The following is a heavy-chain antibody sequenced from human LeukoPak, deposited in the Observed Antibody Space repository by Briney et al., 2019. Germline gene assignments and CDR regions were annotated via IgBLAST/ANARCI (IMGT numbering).Heavy chain of an antibody. J-gene: IGHJ4*02. CDR3: VRYRPAAAIGS. CDR1: GGSVSSGGYY. D-gene: IGHD2-2*01. CDR2: IFERGNT. V-gene: IGHV4-61*08. Sequence: SETLSLTCTVSGGSVSSGGYYWSWIRQAPGKGLEWIGYIFERGNTYYNPSLKSRVTISVDRSKNQFSLKLTSVTAADTAVYYCVRYRPAAAIGSWGQGTLVTVSS.